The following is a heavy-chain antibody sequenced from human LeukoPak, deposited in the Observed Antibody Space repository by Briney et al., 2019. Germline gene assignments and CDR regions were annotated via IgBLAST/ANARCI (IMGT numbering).Heavy chain of an antibody. D-gene: IGHD1-26*01. CDR1: GGSISSYY. V-gene: IGHV4-4*09. Sequence: SEALSLTCTVSGGSISSYYWSWIRQPPGKGLEWIGYIYTSGSTNYNPSLKSRVTISVDTSKNQLSLKLSSVTAADTAVYYCARGSYRFDYWGQGTLVTVSS. CDR2: IYTSGST. CDR3: ARGSYRFDY. J-gene: IGHJ4*02.